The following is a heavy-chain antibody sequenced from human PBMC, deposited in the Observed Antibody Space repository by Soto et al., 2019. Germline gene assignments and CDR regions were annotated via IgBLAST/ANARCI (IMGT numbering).Heavy chain of an antibody. CDR1: GYSFTTNW. V-gene: IGHV5-51*01. J-gene: IGHJ5*02. Sequence: PGESLKISCKASGYSFTTNWIAWVRQRPGKGLEWMGSIFPDDSDTRYSPSFQGQVTISVDKAVTTAYLQWSSLKASDSSMYYCARLIGSSSWFDLWGQGALVTVSS. CDR3: ARLIGSSSWFDL. D-gene: IGHD2-2*01. CDR2: IFPDDSDT.